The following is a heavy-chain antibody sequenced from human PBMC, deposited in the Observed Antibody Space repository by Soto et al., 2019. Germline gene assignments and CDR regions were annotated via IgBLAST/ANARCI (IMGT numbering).Heavy chain of an antibody. CDR3: ASQRDLALWNDYIWGSYRLLDY. D-gene: IGHD3-16*02. Sequence: QVQLVQSGAEVKKPGSSVKVSCKASGGTFSSYTISWVRQAPGQGLEWMGRIIPILGIANYAQKFQGRVTITADKSTSTAYMELSSLRSEDTAVYYCASQRDLALWNDYIWGSYRLLDYWGQGTLVTVSS. J-gene: IGHJ4*02. CDR2: IIPILGIA. CDR1: GGTFSSYT. V-gene: IGHV1-69*02.